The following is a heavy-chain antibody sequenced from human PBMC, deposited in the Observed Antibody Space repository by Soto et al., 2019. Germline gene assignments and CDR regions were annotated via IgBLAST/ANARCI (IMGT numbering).Heavy chain of an antibody. J-gene: IGHJ6*02. CDR3: ARVDCSSTNCYNLYYGRDV. Sequence: LRLSCAASGSTFRSYWMSWFRQAPGEGLEWVADMKQDGSEKYYVESVKGRFTISRDNAKNSLYLQMNSLRVEDTAVYYCARVDCSSTNCYNLYYGRDVWGQGTTVTVSS. V-gene: IGHV3-7*04. CDR1: GSTFRSYW. D-gene: IGHD2-2*02. CDR2: MKQDGSEK.